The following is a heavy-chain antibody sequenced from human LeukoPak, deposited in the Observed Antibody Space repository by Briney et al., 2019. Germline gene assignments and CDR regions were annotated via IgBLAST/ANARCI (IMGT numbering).Heavy chain of an antibody. J-gene: IGHJ5*02. V-gene: IGHV5-51*01. CDR1: GDNFTGYW. CDR2: GYPGESHT. D-gene: IGHD3-22*01. Sequence: GESLKISCNCSGDNFTGYWVAWGLQMRGKGREWMVIGYPGESHTRYSPSSQGQVTISIDKCTSTAFLQWSSLKASDTAMYYCARGGRFMIAPTRDWFDPWGQGTLVTVSS. CDR3: ARGGRFMIAPTRDWFDP.